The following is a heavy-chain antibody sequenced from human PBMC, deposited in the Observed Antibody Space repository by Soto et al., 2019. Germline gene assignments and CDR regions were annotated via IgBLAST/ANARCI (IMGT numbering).Heavy chain of an antibody. J-gene: IGHJ6*02. CDR1: GIAFRNYG. D-gene: IGHD3-9*01. Sequence: QVQLVESGGGVVQPGRSLRLSCAASGIAFRNYGMHWVRQAPGRGLEWVAVISDDGSYKNTADSVKGRFTISRDNSKNTLYLRMNSLRAEDTGVYYCAKDRGQVRRYFGDVTDVWGQGTTVTVSS. V-gene: IGHV3-30*18. CDR2: ISDDGSYK. CDR3: AKDRGQVRRYFGDVTDV.